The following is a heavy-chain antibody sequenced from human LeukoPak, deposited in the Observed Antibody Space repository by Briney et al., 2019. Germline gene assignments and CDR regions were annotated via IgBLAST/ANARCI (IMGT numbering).Heavy chain of an antibody. D-gene: IGHD6-19*01. CDR1: GFTISSYY. V-gene: IGHV4-59*01. Sequence: SETLSLTCTGSGFTISSYYRSWIRQPPGKGLEWIGHICYSGSTNYNPSLKSRVTISVDTSKNQFSLKLSSVTAADTAVYYCARGEDSSGWTLAGWGQGTLVTVSS. J-gene: IGHJ4*02. CDR3: ARGEDSSGWTLAG. CDR2: ICYSGST.